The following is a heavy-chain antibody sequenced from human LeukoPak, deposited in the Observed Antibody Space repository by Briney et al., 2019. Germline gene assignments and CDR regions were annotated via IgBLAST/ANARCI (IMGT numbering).Heavy chain of an antibody. J-gene: IGHJ4*02. CDR3: ARIPGDSSGYNS. V-gene: IGHV1-2*02. CDR2: INPNSGGT. D-gene: IGHD3-22*01. CDR1: GYTFTGYY. Sequence: ASVTVSCKASGYTFTGYYIHWVRQAPGQGLEWMGWINPNSGGTSYAQKFQGRVTMTRDTSITTAYMELSRLTSDDTAMYYCARIPGDSSGYNSWGQGTLVTVSS.